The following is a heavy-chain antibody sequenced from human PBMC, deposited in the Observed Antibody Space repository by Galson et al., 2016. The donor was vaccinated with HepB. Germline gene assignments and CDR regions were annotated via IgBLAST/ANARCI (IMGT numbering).Heavy chain of an antibody. Sequence: SETLSLTCTVSGGSISSYYWSWIRQSPGKGLECIGYIEYSGSANYNPSLKSRVTISLDTPMNQFSLNLRSVTAADTGVYYCAKRRKHSGSDFDSWGQGTLVTVSS. CDR2: IEYSGSA. D-gene: IGHD6-19*01. V-gene: IGHV4-59*03. J-gene: IGHJ4*02. CDR1: GGSISSYY. CDR3: AKRRKHSGSDFDS.